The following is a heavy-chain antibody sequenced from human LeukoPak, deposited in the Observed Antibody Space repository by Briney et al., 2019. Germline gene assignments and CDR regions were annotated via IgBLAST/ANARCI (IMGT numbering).Heavy chain of an antibody. Sequence: GGSLRLSCVGSGFTFSIYAMSWVRQAPGKGLQWVSTINRSGGGIYYADSVKGRFTISRDNSKNTLYLHMDSPRAEDTAVYFCAKYDSSGYYPFDYWGQGTLVTVSS. D-gene: IGHD3-22*01. CDR2: INRSGGGI. J-gene: IGHJ4*02. CDR1: GFTFSIYA. V-gene: IGHV3-23*01. CDR3: AKYDSSGYYPFDY.